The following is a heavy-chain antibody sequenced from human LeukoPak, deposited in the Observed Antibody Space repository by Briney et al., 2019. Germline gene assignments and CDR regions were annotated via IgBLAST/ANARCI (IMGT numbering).Heavy chain of an antibody. CDR3: ARGIDYGWFDP. D-gene: IGHD4-17*01. V-gene: IGHV3-7*01. Sequence: PGGSLRLSCAASGFIFSNYGMSWVRQAPGKGLEGVAHIKQDGSERFYMDSVKGRFTISRDNAKNSLHLQMNSLRAEDTGVFYCARGIDYGWFDPWGQGTLVTVSS. J-gene: IGHJ5*02. CDR2: IKQDGSER. CDR1: GFIFSNYG.